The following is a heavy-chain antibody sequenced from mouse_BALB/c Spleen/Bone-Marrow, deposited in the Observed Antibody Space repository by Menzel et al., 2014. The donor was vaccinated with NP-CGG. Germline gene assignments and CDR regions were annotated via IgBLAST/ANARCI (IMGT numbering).Heavy chain of an antibody. CDR3: TRGGNWDDFDY. Sequence: EVNLVESGGGLVQPGGSRKLSCAASGFTFSSFGMHWVRQAPEKGLEWVAYISSGSSTIFYADTVKGRFTVSRDNPKNTLFLQMTSLRSEGTAMYYCTRGGNWDDFDYWGQGTTLTVSS. CDR1: GFTFSSFG. CDR2: ISSGSSTI. J-gene: IGHJ2*01. D-gene: IGHD4-1*01. V-gene: IGHV5-17*02.